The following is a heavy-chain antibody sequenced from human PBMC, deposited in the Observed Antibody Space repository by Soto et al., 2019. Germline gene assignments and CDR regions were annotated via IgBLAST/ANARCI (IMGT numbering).Heavy chain of an antibody. CDR1: GFTFSSYA. V-gene: IGHV3-23*01. Sequence: SCAASGFTFSSYAMSWVRQAPGKGLEWVSAISGSGGSTYYADSVKGRFTISRDNSKNTLYLQMNSLRAEDTAVYYCAAPFEQTLGKDSGWYLPVYYFDYWGQGTLVTVSS. J-gene: IGHJ4*02. CDR2: ISGSGGST. D-gene: IGHD6-19*01. CDR3: AAPFEQTLGKDSGWYLPVYYFDY.